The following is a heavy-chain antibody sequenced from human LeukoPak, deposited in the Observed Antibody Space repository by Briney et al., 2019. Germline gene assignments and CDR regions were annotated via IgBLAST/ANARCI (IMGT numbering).Heavy chain of an antibody. CDR2: INPNSGGT. D-gene: IGHD3-22*01. Sequence: ASVKVSCKASGYTFTGYYMHWVRQAPGQGLEWMGWINPNSGGTNYAQKFQGRVTMTRDTSISTAYMELSSLRSEDTAVYYCARDGKYYDSSGLYYYYYMDVWGKGTTVTISS. V-gene: IGHV1-2*02. CDR3: ARDGKYYDSSGLYYYYYMDV. CDR1: GYTFTGYY. J-gene: IGHJ6*03.